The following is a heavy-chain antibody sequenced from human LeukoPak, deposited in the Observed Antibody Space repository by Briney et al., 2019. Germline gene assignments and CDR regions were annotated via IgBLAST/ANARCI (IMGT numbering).Heavy chain of an antibody. CDR3: ARDRPYDYVWGSYRYDAFDI. V-gene: IGHV4-4*07. J-gene: IGHJ3*02. CDR1: GGSISSYY. D-gene: IGHD3-16*02. CDR2: IYTSGST. Sequence: RTSETLSLTCTVSGGSISSYYWSWIRQPAGKGLEWIGRIYTSGSTNYNPSLKSRVTMSVDTSKNQFSLKLSSVTAADTAVYYCARDRPYDYVWGSYRYDAFDIWGQGTMVTVSS.